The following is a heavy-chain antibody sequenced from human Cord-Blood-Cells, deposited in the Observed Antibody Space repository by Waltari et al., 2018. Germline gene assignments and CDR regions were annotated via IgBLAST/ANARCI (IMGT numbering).Heavy chain of an antibody. V-gene: IGHV1-46*01. Sequence: VQLVQSGAAVKKPGASVKVSCKASGSTFPSYSMQCVRQAPGQGLEWMGIINPSGGSTSYAQKFQGRVTMTRDTSTSTVYMELSSLRSEDTAVYYCASVTVGGSYDYWGQGTLVTVSS. J-gene: IGHJ4*02. CDR1: GSTFPSYS. CDR2: INPSGGST. CDR3: ASVTVGGSYDY. D-gene: IGHD1-26*01.